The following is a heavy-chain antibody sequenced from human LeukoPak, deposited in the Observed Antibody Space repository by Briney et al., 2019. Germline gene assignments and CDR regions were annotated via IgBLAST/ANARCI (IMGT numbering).Heavy chain of an antibody. V-gene: IGHV3-23*01. CDR1: GFTYSGYF. J-gene: IGHJ6*02. Sequence: GALRLSCAASGFTYSGYFMSWVRQAPGKGLEWVSGLDNNGDNTYYADSVKGRFTISRDNSKDTVYLQMNSLRAEDTAIYYCVKDRPCDICWPMDAWDQGTTDTVSS. CDR3: VKDRPCDICWPMDA. CDR2: LDNNGDNT. D-gene: IGHD2-15*01.